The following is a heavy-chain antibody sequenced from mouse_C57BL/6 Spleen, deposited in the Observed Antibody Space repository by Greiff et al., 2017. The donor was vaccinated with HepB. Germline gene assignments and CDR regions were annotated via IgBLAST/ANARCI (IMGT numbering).Heavy chain of an antibody. CDR3: ARGGKLITDY. Sequence: DVQLQESGPGLVKPSQSLFLTCSVTGYSITSGYYWNWIRQFPGNKLEWMGYISYDGSNNYNPSLKNRISITRGPSKNQFFLKLNSVATEDTATYYCARGGKLITDYWGEGTTLTVSS. CDR2: ISYDGSN. V-gene: IGHV3-6*01. D-gene: IGHD1-1*01. CDR1: GYSITSGYY. J-gene: IGHJ2*01.